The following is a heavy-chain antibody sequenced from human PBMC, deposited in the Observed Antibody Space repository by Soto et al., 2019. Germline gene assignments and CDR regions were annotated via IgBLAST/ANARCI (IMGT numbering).Heavy chain of an antibody. Sequence: SGPTLVNPPQTLTLTCTFSGFSLSSSGVGVGWIRHPPGKSLEWLAVVYFNGDRRRSPSLENRLTITKDTSKNQVILTMTNMEPVDTATYYCIYRRAAYDYHGLDVGGQGTTVTVSS. V-gene: IGHV2-5*01. CDR1: GFSLSSSGVG. CDR3: IYRRAAYDYHGLDV. J-gene: IGHJ6*02. CDR2: VYFNGDR. D-gene: IGHD6-25*01.